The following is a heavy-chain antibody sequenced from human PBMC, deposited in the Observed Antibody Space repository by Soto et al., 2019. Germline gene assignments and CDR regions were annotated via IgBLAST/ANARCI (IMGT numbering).Heavy chain of an antibody. J-gene: IGHJ4*02. CDR3: ARNYPHCSGGSCYKPGMFDY. CDR2: IYYSGST. D-gene: IGHD2-15*01. CDR1: GGSISSYY. Sequence: SETLSLTCTVSGGSISSYYWSWIRQPPGKGLEWIGYIYYSGSTNYNPSPKSRVTISVDTSKNQFSLKLSSVTAADTAVYYCARNYPHCSGGSCYKPGMFDYWGQGTLVTVSS. V-gene: IGHV4-59*08.